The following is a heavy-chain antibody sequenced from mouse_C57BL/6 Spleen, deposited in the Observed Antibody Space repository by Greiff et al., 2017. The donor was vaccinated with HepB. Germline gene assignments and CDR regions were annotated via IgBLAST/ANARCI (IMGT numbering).Heavy chain of an antibody. CDR1: GYTFTSYW. CDR2: IYPSDSET. J-gene: IGHJ2*01. CDR3: ARGKSYDGYYVGFDD. V-gene: IGHV1-61*01. D-gene: IGHD2-3*01. Sequence: QVQLQQPGAELVRPGSSVKLSCKASGYTFTSYWMDWVKQRPGQGLEWIGNIYPSDSETHYNQKFKDKATLTVDKSSSTAYMQLSSLTSEDSAVYYCARGKSYDGYYVGFDDWGKGTTLTVSS.